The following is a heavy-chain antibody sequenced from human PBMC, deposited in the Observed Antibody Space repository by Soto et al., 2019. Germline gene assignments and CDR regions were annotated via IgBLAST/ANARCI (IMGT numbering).Heavy chain of an antibody. CDR2: IIPIFGTA. Sequence: ASVKVSCKASGGTFSSYAISWVRQAPGQGLEWMGGIIPIFGTANYAQKFQGRVTITADESTSTAYMELSSLRSEDTAVYYCARDSRFLEEGYYYYGMDVWGQGTTVTVS. CDR1: GGTFSSYA. CDR3: ARDSRFLEEGYYYYGMDV. D-gene: IGHD3-3*01. J-gene: IGHJ6*02. V-gene: IGHV1-69*13.